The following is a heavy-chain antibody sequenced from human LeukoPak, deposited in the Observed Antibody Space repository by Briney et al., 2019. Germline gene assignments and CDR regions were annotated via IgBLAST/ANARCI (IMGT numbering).Heavy chain of an antibody. V-gene: IGHV4-34*01. CDR2: INHSGST. J-gene: IGHJ3*02. CDR1: GGSFSGYY. Sequence: SETLSLTCAVYGGSFSGYYWSWIRQPPGKGLEWIGEINHSGSTNYNPSLKSRVTISVDTSKNRFSLKLSSVTAADTAVYYCARGKITMVRGAADAFDIWGQGTMVTVSS. CDR3: ARGKITMVRGAADAFDI. D-gene: IGHD3-10*01.